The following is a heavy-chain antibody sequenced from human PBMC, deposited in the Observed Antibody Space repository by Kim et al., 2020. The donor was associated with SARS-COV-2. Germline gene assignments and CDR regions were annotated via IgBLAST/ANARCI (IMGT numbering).Heavy chain of an antibody. CDR3: ARRSRGDGSPGY. V-gene: IGHV4-39*01. Sequence: YSNPSIKSRVTISVDTSKKQFSLKLTSVTAADTAVYYCARRSRGDGSPGYWGQGTLVTVSS. J-gene: IGHJ4*02. D-gene: IGHD3-16*01.